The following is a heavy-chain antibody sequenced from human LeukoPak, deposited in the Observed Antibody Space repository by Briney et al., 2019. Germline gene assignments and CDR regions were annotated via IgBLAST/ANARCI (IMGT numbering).Heavy chain of an antibody. CDR3: ARDQSGSLDY. Sequence: GGSLRLSCAASGFTVSRTWMAWVRQAPGKGLEWVANINQDASTRHYVDSVKGRFTISRDNAKNSLDLQMNSLRVEDTAVYYCARDQSGSLDYRGQGTLVTVSS. V-gene: IGHV3-7*01. D-gene: IGHD1-26*01. J-gene: IGHJ4*02. CDR2: INQDASTR. CDR1: GFTVSRTW.